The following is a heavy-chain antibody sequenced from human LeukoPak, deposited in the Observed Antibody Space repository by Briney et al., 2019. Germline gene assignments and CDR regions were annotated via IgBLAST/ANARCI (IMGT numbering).Heavy chain of an antibody. Sequence: SETLSLTCTVSGGSVTTYYWSWIRQFPGKRLEWIGHVHYRGSPDYNPSLTSRVTISVDTSKNQFSLRLTSVTAADTAVYYCASTRAGRLYYYYMDVWGKGTTVTVSS. CDR1: GGSVTTYY. CDR2: VHYRGSP. D-gene: IGHD6-19*01. V-gene: IGHV4-59*02. J-gene: IGHJ6*03. CDR3: ASTRAGRLYYYYMDV.